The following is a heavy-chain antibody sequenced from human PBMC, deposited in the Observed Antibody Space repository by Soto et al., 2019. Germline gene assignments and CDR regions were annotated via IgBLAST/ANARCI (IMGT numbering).Heavy chain of an antibody. CDR2: ISSSGVTR. J-gene: IGHJ4*02. CDR1: GFTFSSYA. D-gene: IGHD2-8*01. V-gene: IGHV3-48*03. CDR3: ARIMGYDRSIDY. Sequence: EVQLLESGGGLVQPGGSLRLSCAASGFTFSSYAMSWVRQAPGKGLEWVSYISSSGVTRYYADSVKGRFTISRDNARNSLYLQMNGLRAEDTAVYYCARIMGYDRSIDYWGQGTLVTVSS.